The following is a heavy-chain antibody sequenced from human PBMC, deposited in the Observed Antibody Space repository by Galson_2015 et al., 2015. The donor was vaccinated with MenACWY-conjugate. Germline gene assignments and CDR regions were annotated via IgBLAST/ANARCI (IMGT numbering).Heavy chain of an antibody. CDR2: IYWDDDK. CDR1: GFSLRTGTVG. CDR3: THLGMAVAGGGYFDH. D-gene: IGHD6-19*01. Sequence: LVTPSPALALACTFSGFSLRTGTVGVAWIRQPPGQALEWRALIYWDDDKRYSPSLKSRLTITKGTPKNQVFLTMTNMDPVDTATYYCTHLGMAVAGGGYFDHWGQGTLVTVSS. V-gene: IGHV2-5*02. J-gene: IGHJ4*02.